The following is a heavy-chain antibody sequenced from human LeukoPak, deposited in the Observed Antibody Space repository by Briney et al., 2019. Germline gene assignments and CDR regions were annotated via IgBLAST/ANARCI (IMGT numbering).Heavy chain of an antibody. CDR2: IYTSGST. D-gene: IGHD6-13*01. Sequence: PSEALSLTCTVSGGSISSYYWSWIRQPAGKGLEWIGRIYTSGSTNYNPSLKSRVTMSVDTSKNQFSLKLSSVTAADTAVYYCARDPIAAAGTSYNWFDPWGQGTLVTVSS. CDR1: GGSISSYY. V-gene: IGHV4-4*07. J-gene: IGHJ5*02. CDR3: ARDPIAAAGTSYNWFDP.